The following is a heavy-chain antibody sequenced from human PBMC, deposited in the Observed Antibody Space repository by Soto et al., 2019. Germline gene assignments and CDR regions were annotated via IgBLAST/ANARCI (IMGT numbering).Heavy chain of an antibody. J-gene: IGHJ6*02. CDR2: IYYRVST. V-gene: IGHV4-59*01. Sequence: SETLSLTCNVSGGSISGYYWSWIRQSPGKGLEYIGYIYYRVSTNYNSSLKSRVTMSVDTSRNQFSLKMNSVTAADTAVYYCARQQLLPFYYALDVWGQGTTVTVSS. CDR1: GGSISGYY. CDR3: ARQQLLPFYYALDV. D-gene: IGHD1-26*01.